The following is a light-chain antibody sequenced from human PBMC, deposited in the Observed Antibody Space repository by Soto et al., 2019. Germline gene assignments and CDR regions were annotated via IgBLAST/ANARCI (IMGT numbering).Light chain of an antibody. CDR2: GAS. Sequence: EIVLTQSPGTLSLSPGQRATLSCRASQSVSSGNLAWYQQKPGQAPRLLIYGASSRATGIPDRFSGSGSGTDFTLTISRLEPEDFAVYYCQQYGSSGWTFGQGTKVDI. V-gene: IGKV3-20*01. CDR3: QQYGSSGWT. J-gene: IGKJ1*01. CDR1: QSVSSGN.